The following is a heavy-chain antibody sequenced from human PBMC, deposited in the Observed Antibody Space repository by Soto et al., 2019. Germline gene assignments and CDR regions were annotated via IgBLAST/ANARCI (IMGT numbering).Heavy chain of an antibody. CDR1: GGTFSSYA. CDR3: AREIRQLNYDILTANDYYYYGMDV. Sequence: GASVKVSCKASGGTFSSYAISWVRQAPGQGLEWMGGIIPIFGTANYAQKFQGRVTITADESTSTAYMELSSLRSEDTAVYYCAREIRQLNYDILTANDYYYYGMDVWGQGTTVTVSS. CDR2: IIPIFGTA. V-gene: IGHV1-69*13. D-gene: IGHD3-9*01. J-gene: IGHJ6*02.